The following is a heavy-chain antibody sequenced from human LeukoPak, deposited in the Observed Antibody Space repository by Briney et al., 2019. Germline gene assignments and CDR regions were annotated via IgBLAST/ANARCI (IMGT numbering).Heavy chain of an antibody. CDR3: ARSPYYDFWSGYLEYYFDY. Sequence: SVKVSCKASGGTFSSYAISWVRQAPGQGLEWMGGIIPIFGTANYAQKFQGRVTITTDESTSTAYTELSSLRSEDTAVYYCARSPYYDFWSGYLEYYFDYWGQGTLVTVSS. J-gene: IGHJ4*02. CDR2: IIPIFGTA. D-gene: IGHD3-3*01. CDR1: GGTFSSYA. V-gene: IGHV1-69*05.